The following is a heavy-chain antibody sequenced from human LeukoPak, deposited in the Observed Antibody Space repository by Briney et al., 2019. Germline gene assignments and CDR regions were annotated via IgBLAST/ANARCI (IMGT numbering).Heavy chain of an antibody. V-gene: IGHV1-2*02. CDR1: GYTFTGYY. CDR2: INPNSGGT. CDR3: ARSYAGKTTGYSYGYRTMDY. Sequence: ASVKVSRKASGYTFTGYYMHWVRQAPGQGLEWMGWINPNSGGTNYAQKFQGRVTMTRDTSISTAYMELSRLRSDDTAVYYCARSYAGKTTGYSYGYRTMDYWGQGTLVTVSS. D-gene: IGHD5-18*01. J-gene: IGHJ4*02.